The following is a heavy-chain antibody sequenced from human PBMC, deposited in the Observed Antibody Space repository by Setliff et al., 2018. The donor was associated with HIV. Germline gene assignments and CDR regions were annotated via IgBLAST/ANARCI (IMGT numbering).Heavy chain of an antibody. Sequence: SETLSLTCTIFGDSISSSYYSWSWIRQSPGKGLHWIGTVSYDGTTYYNPTLDSRVSISVEASRIQFSLNLTSVTASDTAFYFCARHAFNGGWFGQVLLPYFDNLSRGILVTVSS. J-gene: IGHJ4*02. CDR3: ARHAFNGGWFGQVLLPYFDN. D-gene: IGHD3-10*01. CDR2: VSYDGTT. CDR1: GDSISSSYYS. V-gene: IGHV4-39*01.